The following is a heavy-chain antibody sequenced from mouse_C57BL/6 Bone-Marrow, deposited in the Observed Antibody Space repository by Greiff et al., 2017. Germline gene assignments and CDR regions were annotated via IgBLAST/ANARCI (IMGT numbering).Heavy chain of an antibody. CDR1: GYSFTGYY. Sequence: VQLQQSGPELVKPGASVTISCKASGYSFTGYYMNWVKQSPEKSLEWIGEITPSTGGTTYNQKFKAKATLTVDKSSSTAYMQLKSLTSEDSAVYYCARWTGWYFDVWGTGTTVTVSS. CDR3: ARWTGWYFDV. J-gene: IGHJ1*03. V-gene: IGHV1-42*01. CDR2: ITPSTGGT.